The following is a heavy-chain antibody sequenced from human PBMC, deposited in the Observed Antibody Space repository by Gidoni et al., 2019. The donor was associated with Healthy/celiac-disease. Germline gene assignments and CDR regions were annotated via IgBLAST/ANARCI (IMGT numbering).Heavy chain of an antibody. J-gene: IGHJ4*02. V-gene: IGHV3-23*01. CDR3: AKNLYTAMADGGLYYFDY. D-gene: IGHD5-18*01. CDR2: ISSSGGST. CDR1: GFTFSSYA. Sequence: EVQLLESGGGLVQPGGSLRLSCAASGFTFSSYAMSWVRPAPGKGLEWVSAISSSGGSTYYADSVKGRFTISRDNSKNTLYLQMNSLRAEDTAVYYCAKNLYTAMADGGLYYFDYWGQGTLVTVSS.